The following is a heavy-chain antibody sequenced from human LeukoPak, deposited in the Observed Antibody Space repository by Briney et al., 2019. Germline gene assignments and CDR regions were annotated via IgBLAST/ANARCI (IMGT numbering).Heavy chain of an antibody. Sequence: ASVKVSCKASGYTFTNYGISLVRQAPGQGLEWMAWISANNGETRYAQNFQGRVTMTTDTSTSTAYLELRSLRSDDTAVYYCARVPPSAHQLLSSDYWGQGTQVTVSS. CDR1: GYTFTNYG. CDR3: ARVPPSAHQLLSSDY. CDR2: ISANNGET. V-gene: IGHV1-18*04. D-gene: IGHD2-2*01. J-gene: IGHJ4*02.